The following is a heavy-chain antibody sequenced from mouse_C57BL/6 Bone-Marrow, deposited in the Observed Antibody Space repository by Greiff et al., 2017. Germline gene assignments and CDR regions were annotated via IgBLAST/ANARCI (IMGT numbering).Heavy chain of an antibody. D-gene: IGHD4-1*01. CDR2: IYPTSGRT. CDR1: GYTFTSYW. CDR3: ARSGPLGRSFDY. Sequence: QVQLQQPGAELVKPGASVKMSCKASGYTFTSYWITWVKQRPGQGLEWIGDIYPTSGRTNYNEKFTSKAILTVDTSSNTAYMQLSGLTSEDSAVFYCARSGPLGRSFDYWGQGTTLTVSS. J-gene: IGHJ2*01. V-gene: IGHV1-55*01.